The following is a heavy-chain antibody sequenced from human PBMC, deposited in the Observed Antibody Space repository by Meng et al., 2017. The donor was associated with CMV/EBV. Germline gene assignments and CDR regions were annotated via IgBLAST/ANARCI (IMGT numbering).Heavy chain of an antibody. CDR3: ARIAAAGRFDY. V-gene: IGHV2-5*02. CDR1: GFSLSTSGVG. D-gene: IGHD6-13*01. Sequence: QITLKESGHTLVKPTQTLTLTCTVSGFSLSTSGVGVGWIRQPPGKALEWLALIYWDDDKRYSPSLKSRLTITKDTSKNQVVLTMTNMDPVDTATYYCARIAAAGRFDYWGQGTLVTVSS. CDR2: IYWDDDK. J-gene: IGHJ4*02.